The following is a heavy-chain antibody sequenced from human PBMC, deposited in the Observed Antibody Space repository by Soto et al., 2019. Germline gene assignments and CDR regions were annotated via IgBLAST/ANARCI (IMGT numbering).Heavy chain of an antibody. CDR2: IIPILGIA. Sequence: ASVKVSCKASGGTFSSYAISWVRQAPGQGLEWMGRIIPILGIANYAQKFQGRVTITADKSTSTAYMELSSLRSEDTAVYYCACGRDGYNYDYWGQGTLVTVSS. V-gene: IGHV1-69*04. J-gene: IGHJ4*02. CDR3: ACGRDGYNYDY. D-gene: IGHD5-12*01. CDR1: GGTFSSYA.